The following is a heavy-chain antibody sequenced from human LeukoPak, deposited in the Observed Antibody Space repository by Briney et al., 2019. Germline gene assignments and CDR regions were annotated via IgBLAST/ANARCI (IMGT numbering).Heavy chain of an antibody. Sequence: PGGSLRLSCAASGFTFNSHIMSWVRQAPGKGLEWVSGISAGGGSTFYADSVKGRFAVSRDDSTSTLYLQVNSLRAEDSAVYYCATSQSGYYYAFDYWGQEILVTVSS. J-gene: IGHJ4*02. D-gene: IGHD3-22*01. CDR1: GFTFNSHI. CDR2: ISAGGGST. V-gene: IGHV3-23*01. CDR3: ATSQSGYYYAFDY.